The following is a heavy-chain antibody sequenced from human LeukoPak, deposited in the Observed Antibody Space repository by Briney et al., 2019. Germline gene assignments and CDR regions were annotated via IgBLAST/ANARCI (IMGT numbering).Heavy chain of an antibody. J-gene: IGHJ6*02. CDR1: GFTFSSYA. CDR3: AKAPRSMVRGHGIDV. D-gene: IGHD3-10*01. V-gene: IGHV3-23*01. CDR2: ISGSGGST. Sequence: PGGSLRLSCAASGFTFSSYAMSWVRQAPGKGLEWVSAISGSGGSTYYADSVKGRFTISRDNSKNTLYLQMNSLRAEDTAVYYCAKAPRSMVRGHGIDVWGRGTTVTVSS.